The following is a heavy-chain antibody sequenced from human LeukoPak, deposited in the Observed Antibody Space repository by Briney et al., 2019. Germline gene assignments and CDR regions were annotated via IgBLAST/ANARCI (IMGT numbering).Heavy chain of an antibody. V-gene: IGHV4-30-4*01. CDR3: ARGEDYDSSGHMGD. CDR2: IYCSGST. J-gene: IGHJ4*02. Sequence: SETLSLTCTVSGGSISSGDYYWSWIRQPPGKGLEWIGYIYCSGSTYYNPSLKSRVTISVDTSKNQFSLKLSSVTAADTAVYYCARGEDYDSSGHMGDWGQGTLVTVSS. CDR1: GGSISSGDYY. D-gene: IGHD3-22*01.